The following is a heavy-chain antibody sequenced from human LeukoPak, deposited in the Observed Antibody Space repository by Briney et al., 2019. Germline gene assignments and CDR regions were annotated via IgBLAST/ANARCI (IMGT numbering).Heavy chain of an antibody. V-gene: IGHV3-23*01. CDR1: GFTASSYT. D-gene: IGHD3-22*01. CDR3: AKDRGPNYYDSSGHDY. J-gene: IGHJ4*01. CDR2: ISGRGDST. Sequence: GGSLRLSCEAAGFTASSYTMSWVRQAPGKGLEWVSVISGRGDSTYYADSVKGRFTISRDNSKNTLYLQMNSLRAEDTAVYYCAKDRGPNYYDSSGHDYWGQGTLVTVSS.